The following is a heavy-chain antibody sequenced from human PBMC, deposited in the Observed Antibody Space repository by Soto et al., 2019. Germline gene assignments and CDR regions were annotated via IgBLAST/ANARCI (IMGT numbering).Heavy chain of an antibody. CDR1: GFNFDTEP. Sequence: GGSLRLSCAASGFNFDTEPMNWVRQAPGKGLEWVSAISGSGGSTYYADSVKGRFTISRDNSKNTLYLQMNSLRAEDTAVYYCAKAHSSSWSYFDYWGQGTLVTVSS. V-gene: IGHV3-23*01. CDR2: ISGSGGST. J-gene: IGHJ4*02. D-gene: IGHD6-13*01. CDR3: AKAHSSSWSYFDY.